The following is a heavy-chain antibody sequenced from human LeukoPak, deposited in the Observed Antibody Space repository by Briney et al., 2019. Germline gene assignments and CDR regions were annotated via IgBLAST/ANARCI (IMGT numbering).Heavy chain of an antibody. Sequence: GGSLRLSCAASGFTFSSYAMSWVRQAPGKGLEWVSAISGSGGSTYYADSVKGRFTISRDNSKNTLYLQMNSLRAEDTAVYYCAKDQLGGYSYGPLSDYWGQGTLVTVSS. J-gene: IGHJ4*02. CDR2: ISGSGGST. D-gene: IGHD5-18*01. CDR1: GFTFSSYA. V-gene: IGHV3-23*01. CDR3: AKDQLGGYSYGPLSDY.